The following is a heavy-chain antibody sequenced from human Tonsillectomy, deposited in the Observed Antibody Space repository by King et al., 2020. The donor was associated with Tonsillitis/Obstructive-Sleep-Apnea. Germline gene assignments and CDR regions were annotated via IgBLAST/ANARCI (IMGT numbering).Heavy chain of an antibody. J-gene: IGHJ2*01. CDR2: IYYSRTT. D-gene: IGHD4-17*01. Sequence: QLQESGPGLVKPSQTLSLTCTVSGGSISSGGYYWRWIRQHPGKGLEWIGYIYYSRTTYYNPSLKSRVSISVDTSKNHFSLKLSSVTAADTAVYYCARGLYGDYVRPWYFDLWGCGTLVTVSS. CDR3: ARGLYGDYVRPWYFDL. CDR1: GGSISSGGYY. V-gene: IGHV4-31*03.